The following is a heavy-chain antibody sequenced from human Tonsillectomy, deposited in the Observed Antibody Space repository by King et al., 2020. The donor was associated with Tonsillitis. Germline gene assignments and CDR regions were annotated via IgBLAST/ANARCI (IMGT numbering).Heavy chain of an antibody. CDR3: TRSSVAAPTYWYLDL. CDR1: GFTSSDHY. Sequence: VQLVESGGGLVQPGGSLRLSCAASGFTSSDHYMDWFRQAPGKGLEWIGCVRNKANRDTTEYAASVKGRFTISRDDSENSLYLQMNSLKIEDTAVYYCTRSSVAAPTYWYLDLWGRGTLVTVSS. J-gene: IGHJ2*01. CDR2: VRNKANRDTT. V-gene: IGHV3-72*01. D-gene: IGHD6-6*01.